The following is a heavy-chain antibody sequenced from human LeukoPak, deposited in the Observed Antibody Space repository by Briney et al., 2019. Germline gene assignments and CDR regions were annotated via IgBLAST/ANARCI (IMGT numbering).Heavy chain of an antibody. D-gene: IGHD1-1*01. CDR2: INPNSGDT. CDR1: GYTFTGYY. Sequence: GASVKVSCKASGYTFTGYYMHWVRQAPGQGLEWMGWINPNSGDTNYEQKFQGRVTMTRDTSISTAYMELSRLRSDDTAVYYCARGDNWNGNYYYGMDVWGQGTTVTVSS. CDR3: ARGDNWNGNYYYGMDV. J-gene: IGHJ6*02. V-gene: IGHV1-2*02.